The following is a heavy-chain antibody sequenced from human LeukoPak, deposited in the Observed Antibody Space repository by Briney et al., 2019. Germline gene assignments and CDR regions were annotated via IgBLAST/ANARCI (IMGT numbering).Heavy chain of an antibody. CDR2: ISAYNGNT. CDR1: GYTFTSYG. D-gene: IGHD2-15*01. V-gene: IGHV1-18*01. Sequence: GASVKVSCKASGYTFTSYGISWVRQAPGQGLEWMGWISAYNGNTNYAQKLQGRVTMTTDTSTSTAYMELRSLRSDDTAVYYCARAGYCSGGSCPMGAFDIWGQGTMVTVSS. CDR3: ARAGYCSGGSCPMGAFDI. J-gene: IGHJ3*02.